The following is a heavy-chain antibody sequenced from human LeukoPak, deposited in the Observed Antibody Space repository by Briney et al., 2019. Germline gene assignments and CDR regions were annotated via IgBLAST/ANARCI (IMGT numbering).Heavy chain of an antibody. Sequence: GESLKISCKGSGYSFTSYWIGWVRQMPGKGLEWMGIIYPDDSDTKYSPSFQGQVTISADKSISTAYLQWSSLEPSHTAINYCSRLAFCTNAVCFSNYYYSMDVWGRGTTVTGSS. D-gene: IGHD2-8*01. V-gene: IGHV5-51*01. CDR3: SRLAFCTNAVCFSNYYYSMDV. J-gene: IGHJ6*03. CDR2: IYPDDSDT. CDR1: GYSFTSYW.